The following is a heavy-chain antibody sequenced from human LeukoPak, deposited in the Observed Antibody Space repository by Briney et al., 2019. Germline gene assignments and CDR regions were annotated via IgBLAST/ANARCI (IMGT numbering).Heavy chain of an antibody. CDR3: AKRTDNWNIGGPFGY. D-gene: IGHD1-20*01. CDR2: IRDSGGST. J-gene: IGHJ4*02. Sequence: GGSLRLSCAASGFSFSTYAMTWVRQAPGKGLEWVSAIRDSGGSTYYADSVKGRFTISRDNSKSTLFLQMNSLRVEDTAIYYCAKRTDNWNIGGPFGYWGQGTLVTVSS. CDR1: GFSFSTYA. V-gene: IGHV3-23*01.